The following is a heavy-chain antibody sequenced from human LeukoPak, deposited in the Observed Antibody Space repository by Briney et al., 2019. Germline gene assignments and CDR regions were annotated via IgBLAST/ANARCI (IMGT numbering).Heavy chain of an antibody. J-gene: IGHJ3*02. CDR2: ISSSGSSI. Sequence: GGSLRLSCAASGFTFRSYEMNWVRQAPGKGLEWVPYISSSGSSIYYADSVKGRFTISRDNAKNSLDLQMNSLRAEDTAVYYCAREIRRGYYYGADAFDIWGQGTMVTVSS. CDR1: GFTFRSYE. V-gene: IGHV3-48*03. CDR3: AREIRRGYYYGADAFDI. D-gene: IGHD3-22*01.